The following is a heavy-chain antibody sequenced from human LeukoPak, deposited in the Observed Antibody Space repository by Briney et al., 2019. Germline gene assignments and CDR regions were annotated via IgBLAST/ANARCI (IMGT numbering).Heavy chain of an antibody. Sequence: ASVKVSCKVSGYTLTELSMHWVRQAPGQGLEWMGWINPNNGATNYPQKFQGRVTMTRDTSISTAYMELSRLRSDDTAVYYCSRGGVTFGGAYYMDVWGKGTTVTVSS. CDR3: SRGGVTFGGAYYMDV. D-gene: IGHD3-16*01. CDR2: INPNNGAT. J-gene: IGHJ6*03. CDR1: GYTLTELS. V-gene: IGHV1-2*02.